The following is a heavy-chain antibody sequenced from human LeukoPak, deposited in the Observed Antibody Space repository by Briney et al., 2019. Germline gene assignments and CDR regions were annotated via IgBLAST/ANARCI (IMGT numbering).Heavy chain of an antibody. V-gene: IGHV5-51*01. CDR2: IYPGDSAT. J-gene: IGHJ4*02. Sequence: LGESLKISCKTSGYSFTNYWIGWVRQMPGKGLEWMAIIYPGDSATRYSPSFQGQVTISADKSICTAYLQWSSLEASDSAMYYCARRLRLRSTDYYFDYWGQGTLVTVSS. CDR3: ARRLRLRSTDYYFDY. CDR1: GYSFTNYW. D-gene: IGHD4-17*01.